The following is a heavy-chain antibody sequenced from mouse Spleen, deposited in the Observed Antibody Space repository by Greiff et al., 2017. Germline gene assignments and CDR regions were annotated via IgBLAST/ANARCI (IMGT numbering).Heavy chain of an antibody. CDR1: GYSITSGYY. J-gene: IGHJ2*01. CDR2: ISYDGSN. CDR3: AREGYYGSSYGY. D-gene: IGHD1-1*01. V-gene: IGHV3-6*01. Sequence: EVQLQESGPGLVKPSQSLSLTCSVTGYSITSGYYWNWIRQFPGNKLEWMGYISYDGSNNYNPSLKNRISITRDTSKNQFFLKLNSVTTEDTATYYCAREGYYGSSYGYWGQGTTLTVSS.